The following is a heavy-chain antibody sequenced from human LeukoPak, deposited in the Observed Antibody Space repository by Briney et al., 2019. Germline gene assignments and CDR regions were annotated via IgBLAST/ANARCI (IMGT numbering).Heavy chain of an antibody. CDR3: AKDNRDSSGYYSFDH. J-gene: IGHJ4*02. V-gene: IGHV3-23*01. CDR2: ISGSGGST. Sequence: GGSLKLSCAASGFTFSSYAMSWVRQAPGKGLEWVSAISGSGGSTYYADSVKGRFTISRDNSKNTLYLQMNSLRAEDTAVYYCAKDNRDSSGYYSFDHWGQGTLVTVSS. D-gene: IGHD3-22*01. CDR1: GFTFSSYA.